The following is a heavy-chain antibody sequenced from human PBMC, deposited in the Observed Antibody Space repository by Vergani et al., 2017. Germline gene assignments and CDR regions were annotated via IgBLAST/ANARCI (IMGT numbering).Heavy chain of an antibody. CDR3: ARVPVEIAATPSVFDY. D-gene: IGHD2-15*01. Sequence: DVHLAESGGGFFQPGGSLRLSCSASGFSFNSYWMHWVRQVPGKGLLWVSRIKSDGSITAYADSVKGRFTISRDNAQNTLYLQMNSLRGEDTAVYYCARVPVEIAATPSVFDYWGQGTLVTVSS. V-gene: IGHV3-74*03. J-gene: IGHJ4*02. CDR2: IKSDGSIT. CDR1: GFSFNSYW.